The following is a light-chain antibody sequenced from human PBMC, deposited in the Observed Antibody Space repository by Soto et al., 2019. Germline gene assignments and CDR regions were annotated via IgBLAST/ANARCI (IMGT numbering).Light chain of an antibody. CDR3: QQYGSSPRT. CDR1: QSVSSSY. CDR2: GAS. J-gene: IGKJ1*01. Sequence: ESVLTQSPGTLSLSPRERATLCCRASQSVSSSYLAWYQQKPGQAPRLLIYGASSRATGIPDRFSGSGSGTDFTLTISRLEPEDFAVYYCQQYGSSPRTFGQGAKV. V-gene: IGKV3-20*01.